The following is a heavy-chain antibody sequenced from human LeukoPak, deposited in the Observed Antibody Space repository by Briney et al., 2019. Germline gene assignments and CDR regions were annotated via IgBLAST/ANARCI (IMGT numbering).Heavy chain of an antibody. Sequence: PGGSLRLSCAASGFTFSDYYMSWIRQAPGKGLEWVSYIGSSGSPIYYADSVKGRFTISRDNARNSLYLQMNSLRVEDTAVYYCARVSRQQLSTRYFDYWGQGTLVTVSS. J-gene: IGHJ4*02. V-gene: IGHV3-11*01. CDR2: IGSSGSPI. CDR1: GFTFSDYY. D-gene: IGHD6-13*01. CDR3: ARVSRQQLSTRYFDY.